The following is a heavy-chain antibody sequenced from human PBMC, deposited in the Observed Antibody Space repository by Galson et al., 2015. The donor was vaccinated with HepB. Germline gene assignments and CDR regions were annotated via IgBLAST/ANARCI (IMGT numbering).Heavy chain of an antibody. Sequence: SVKVSCKASGYTFTSYYMHWVRQAPGQGLEWMGIINPSGGSTSYAQKFQGRVTMTRDTSTSTVYMELSSLRSEDTAVYYCARDRGREMATMWQIDYWGQGTLVTVSS. J-gene: IGHJ4*02. CDR2: INPSGGST. D-gene: IGHD5-24*01. CDR1: GYTFTSYY. CDR3: ARDRGREMATMWQIDY. V-gene: IGHV1-46*01.